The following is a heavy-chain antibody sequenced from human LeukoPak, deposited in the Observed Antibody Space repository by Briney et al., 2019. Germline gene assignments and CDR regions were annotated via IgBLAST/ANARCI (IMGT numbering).Heavy chain of an antibody. J-gene: IGHJ4*02. D-gene: IGHD1-26*01. CDR2: IYYSGST. CDR3: ARLIYNGNYYSFDY. CDR1: GGSISSSSYS. V-gene: IGHV4-61*05. Sequence: SETLSLTCTVSGGSISSSSYSWGWIRQPPGKGLEWIGYIYYSGSTNYNPSLKSRVTISVDRSKNQFSLNLSSVTAADTAVYYCARLIYNGNYYSFDYWGQGTLVTVSS.